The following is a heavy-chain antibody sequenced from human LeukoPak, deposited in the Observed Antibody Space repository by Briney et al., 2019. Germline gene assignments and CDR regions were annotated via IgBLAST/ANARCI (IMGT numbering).Heavy chain of an antibody. J-gene: IGHJ4*02. CDR3: ARGSLTLFDY. Sequence: GGSLRLSCAASGITFSSYEMNWVRQAPGKGLEWVSYISSSGSTIYYADSVKGRFTISRDNAKNSLYLQMNSLRAEDTAVYYCARGSLTLFDYWGQGTLVTVPS. V-gene: IGHV3-48*03. CDR2: ISSSGSTI. CDR1: GITFSSYE.